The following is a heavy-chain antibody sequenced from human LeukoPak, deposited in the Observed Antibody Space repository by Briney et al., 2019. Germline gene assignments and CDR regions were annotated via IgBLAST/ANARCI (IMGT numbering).Heavy chain of an antibody. CDR1: GGSIGSSSYY. V-gene: IGHV4-39*01. Sequence: PSETMSLTCTVSGGSIGSSSYYWGWIRQPPGKGLEWIGTIYYSGSTYYNPSLKSRVTISVETSKNQFSLKLSSLTAADTAVYYCARLDTSHFYMDVWGKGTTVTVSS. CDR3: ARLDTSHFYMDV. CDR2: IYYSGST. D-gene: IGHD1-26*01. J-gene: IGHJ6*03.